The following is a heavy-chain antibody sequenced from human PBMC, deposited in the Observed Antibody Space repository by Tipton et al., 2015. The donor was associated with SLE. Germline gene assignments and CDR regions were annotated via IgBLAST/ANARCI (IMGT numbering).Heavy chain of an antibody. CDR3: AGDVVVPAAIPSAFDI. Sequence: TLSLTCTVPGGSISSYYWSWIRQPPGKGLEWIGYIYYSGSTNYNPSLKSRVAISVDTSKNQFSLKLSSVTAADTAVYYCAGDVVVPAAIPSAFDIWGQGTMVTVSS. D-gene: IGHD2-2*02. CDR2: IYYSGST. V-gene: IGHV4-59*08. J-gene: IGHJ3*02. CDR1: GGSISSYY.